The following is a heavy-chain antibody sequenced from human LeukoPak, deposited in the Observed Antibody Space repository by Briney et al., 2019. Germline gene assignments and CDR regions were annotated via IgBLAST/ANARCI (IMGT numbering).Heavy chain of an antibody. CDR3: AKDMGGYYTLYYFDD. CDR1: GFTFDDYA. D-gene: IGHD3-3*01. V-gene: IGHV3-9*03. J-gene: IGHJ4*02. CDR2: ISWNSGSI. Sequence: GGSLRLSCAASGFTFDDYAMHWVRQAPGKGLEWVSGISWNSGSIGYADSVKGRFTISRDNAKNSLYLQMNSLRAEDMALYYCAKDMGGYYTLYYFDDWGQGTLVTVSS.